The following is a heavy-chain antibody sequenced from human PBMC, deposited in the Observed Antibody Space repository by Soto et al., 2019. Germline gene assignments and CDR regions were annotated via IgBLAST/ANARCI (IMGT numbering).Heavy chain of an antibody. CDR1: GFTVSSNY. J-gene: IGHJ3*02. V-gene: IGHV3-66*01. CDR2: IYSGGST. D-gene: IGHD2-15*01. Sequence: EVQLVESGGGLVQPGGSLRLSCAASGFTVSSNYMSWVRQAPGKGLEWVSVIYSGGSTYYADSVKGRFTISRDNSKNSLYLQMNSLRAEDTAVYYCARDLEDNGSGGSCYSGAFDIWGQGTMVTVSS. CDR3: ARDLEDNGSGGSCYSGAFDI.